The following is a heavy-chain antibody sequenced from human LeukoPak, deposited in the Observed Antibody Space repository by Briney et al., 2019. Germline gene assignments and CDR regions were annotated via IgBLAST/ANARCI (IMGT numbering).Heavy chain of an antibody. V-gene: IGHV1-8*01. CDR3: ARVPVRMLGFRWFDP. J-gene: IGHJ5*02. D-gene: IGHD3-10*02. CDR2: MNPNSGNT. CDR1: GYTFTSYD. Sequence: ASVKVSCKASGYTFTSYDINWVRQATGQGLEWMGWMNPNSGNTGYAQKFQGRVAMTRNTSISTAYMELSSLRSEDTAVYYCARVPVRMLGFRWFDPWGQGTLVTVSS.